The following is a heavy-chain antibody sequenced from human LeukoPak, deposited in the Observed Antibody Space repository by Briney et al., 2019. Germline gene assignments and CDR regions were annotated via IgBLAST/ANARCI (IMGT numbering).Heavy chain of an antibody. CDR3: TTVRADYDSSGYEEYFQH. D-gene: IGHD3-22*01. J-gene: IGHJ1*01. CDR2: IKSKTDGGTT. Sequence: GGSLRLSCAASGFTFSNAWMSWVRQAPGKGLEWVGRIKSKTDGGTTEYAAPGKGRFTIERDEKKKRMYLQINSLKTEDPAVYYCTTVRADYDSSGYEEYFQHWGQGTLVTVSS. V-gene: IGHV3-15*01. CDR1: GFTFSNAW.